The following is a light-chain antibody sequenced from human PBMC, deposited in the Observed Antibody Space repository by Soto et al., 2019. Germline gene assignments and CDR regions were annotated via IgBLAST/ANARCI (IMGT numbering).Light chain of an antibody. V-gene: IGKV3-11*01. CDR1: QSVSRY. J-gene: IGKJ1*01. Sequence: EIVLTQSPATLSLSPGERATLSCRASQSVSRYLAWYQQKAGQAPRLLIYEASNRATGIPARFSGSGSGTDFTLSISSLEPEDFGVYYCQQRGSWPRTFGQGTKVVIK. CDR3: QQRGSWPRT. CDR2: EAS.